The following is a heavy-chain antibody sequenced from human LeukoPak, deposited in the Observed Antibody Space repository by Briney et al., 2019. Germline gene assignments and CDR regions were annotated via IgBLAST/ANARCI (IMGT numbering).Heavy chain of an antibody. CDR2: IKQDGSER. CDR1: GFTFSGYW. CDR3: ARDGVDSYDSSGYRD. D-gene: IGHD3-22*01. J-gene: IGHJ4*02. V-gene: IGHV3-7*01. Sequence: GGSLRLSCAASGFTFSGYWMSWVRQAPRKGLEWVANIKQDGSERYYVDSVKGRFTISRDNAKNSLYLQMNILRAEDTAVYYCARDGVDSYDSSGYRDWGQGTLVTVSS.